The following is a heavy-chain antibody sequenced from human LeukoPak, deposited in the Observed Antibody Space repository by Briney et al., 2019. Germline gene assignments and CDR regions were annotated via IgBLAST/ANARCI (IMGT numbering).Heavy chain of an antibody. CDR2: IDSSSSYI. CDR3: ARPRLGSSNWYIAFDI. Sequence: PGGFLRLSCAASGFTFSSYSMIWVRQAPGKGLEWVSSIDSSSSYIYYADSVKGRFTISRDNAKNSLFLQMNSLRAEDTAVYYCARPRLGSSNWYIAFDIWGQGTMVTVSS. CDR1: GFTFSSYS. J-gene: IGHJ3*02. V-gene: IGHV3-21*01. D-gene: IGHD6-13*01.